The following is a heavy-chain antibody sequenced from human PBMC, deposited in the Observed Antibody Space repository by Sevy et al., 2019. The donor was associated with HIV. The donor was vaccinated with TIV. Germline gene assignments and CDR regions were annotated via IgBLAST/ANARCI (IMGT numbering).Heavy chain of an antibody. CDR3: AREVGDGYNPRYYFDF. V-gene: IGHV3-53*01. Sequence: GGSLRLSCAASGFTVSTNYLSWVRQAPGKGLEWVSVIYGGGTTYYADSVKGRFTISRDKSKNTLYLQMNSLRAEDTAVYYCAREVGDGYNPRYYFDFWGQGTLVTVSS. CDR1: GFTVSTNY. J-gene: IGHJ4*02. CDR2: IYGGGTT. D-gene: IGHD5-12*01.